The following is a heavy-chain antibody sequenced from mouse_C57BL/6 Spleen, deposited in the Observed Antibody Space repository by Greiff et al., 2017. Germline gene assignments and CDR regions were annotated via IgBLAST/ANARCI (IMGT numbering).Heavy chain of an antibody. CDR1: GYTFTSYW. CDR3: ASSSYGWFAY. CDR2: IYPGSGST. Sequence: VKLQQPGAELVKPGASVKMSCKASGYTFTSYWITWVKQRPGQGLEWIGDIYPGSGSTNYNEKVKSKATLTVDTSSSTAYMQLSSLTSDDSAVYYCASSSYGWFAYWGQGTLVTVSA. D-gene: IGHD1-1*01. J-gene: IGHJ3*01. V-gene: IGHV1-55*01.